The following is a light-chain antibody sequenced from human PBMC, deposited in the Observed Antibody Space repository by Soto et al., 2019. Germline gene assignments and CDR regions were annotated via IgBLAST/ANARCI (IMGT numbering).Light chain of an antibody. CDR2: EVS. J-gene: IGLJ1*01. CDR3: SSHTSSNTRI. Sequence: SVLTQPAPLSGAPGQSIALSCPWNSSYIGAYDYVSWYQQHPDKAPKLMIYEVSNRPSGVSNRFSGSKSVNTATLTISGLQAEDEADYYCSSHTSSNTRIFGTGTKVTVL. V-gene: IGLV2-14*03. CDR1: SSYIGAYDY.